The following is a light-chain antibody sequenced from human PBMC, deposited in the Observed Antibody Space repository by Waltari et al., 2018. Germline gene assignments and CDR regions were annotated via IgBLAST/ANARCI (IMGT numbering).Light chain of an antibody. CDR2: TAS. J-gene: IGKJ1*01. CDR1: QGISSW. V-gene: IGKV1-12*01. Sequence: DIQMTQSPSSLSASVGDKVTITCRASQGISSWLAWYQQKPGKAPKLLIYTASNLQSGVPSRFSGRGSGTDYTLTISSLQPEDFATYYCQQGYNSPWTFGQGTRVEIK. CDR3: QQGYNSPWT.